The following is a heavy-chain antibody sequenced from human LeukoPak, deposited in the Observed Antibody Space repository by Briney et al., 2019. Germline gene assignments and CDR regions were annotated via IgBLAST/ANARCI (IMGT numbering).Heavy chain of an antibody. Sequence: SVNVSCKTSGGTFSSSAITWVRQAPGQGLEWMGRIIPVLNITTYAQKFQGSVTITADTSTSTVYMELSSLRSEETAVYYCARDQGLTAPPPYGLDVWGQGTTLIVSS. CDR1: GGTFSSSA. D-gene: IGHD5-18*01. CDR3: ARDQGLTAPPPYGLDV. J-gene: IGHJ6*02. CDR2: IIPVLNIT. V-gene: IGHV1-69*04.